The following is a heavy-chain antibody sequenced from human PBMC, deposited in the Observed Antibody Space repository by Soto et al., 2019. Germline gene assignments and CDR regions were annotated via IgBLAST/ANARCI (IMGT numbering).Heavy chain of an antibody. Sequence: GGSLRLSCAVSGVSFTEYAMAWVRQAPEKGLEWVSGITNSGDRTYYADSAKGRFTISRDNSKNTLFLHMNSLTVEDTTTYYCVGDLGGLEGFDIWGQGTMVTVSS. CDR3: VGDLGGLEGFDI. V-gene: IGHV3-23*01. CDR1: GVSFTEYA. J-gene: IGHJ3*02. D-gene: IGHD3-16*01. CDR2: ITNSGDRT.